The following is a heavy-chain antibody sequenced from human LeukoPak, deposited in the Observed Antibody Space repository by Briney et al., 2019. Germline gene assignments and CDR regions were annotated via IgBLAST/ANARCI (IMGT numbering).Heavy chain of an antibody. D-gene: IGHD4-17*01. Sequence: GGSLRLSCAASGFRFSSYAMTWVRQAPGKGLEWVSSISKNADGIYYAASVKGRFTISRDTSKNTLYLQINSLRVEDTAVYYCIVFGDSNHWGQGTLVTVSS. CDR3: IVFGDSNH. J-gene: IGHJ5*02. V-gene: IGHV3-23*01. CDR1: GFRFSSYA. CDR2: ISKNADGI.